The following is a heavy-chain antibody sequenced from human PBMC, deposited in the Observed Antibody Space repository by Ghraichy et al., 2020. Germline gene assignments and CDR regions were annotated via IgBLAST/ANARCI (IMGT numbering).Heavy chain of an antibody. Sequence: GGSLRLSCVASGFTFTSYAMSWVRQAPGKGLQWVSLVDSSSNTFYSDSVKGRFTVSRDNSKNTVYLQMNSLRGEDTAVYYCAKWLRSGYYVVDYWGQGSLVTFGS. V-gene: IGHV3-23*01. J-gene: IGHJ4*02. CDR1: GFTFTSYA. CDR3: AKWLRSGYYVVDY. D-gene: IGHD3-3*01. CDR2: VDSSSNT.